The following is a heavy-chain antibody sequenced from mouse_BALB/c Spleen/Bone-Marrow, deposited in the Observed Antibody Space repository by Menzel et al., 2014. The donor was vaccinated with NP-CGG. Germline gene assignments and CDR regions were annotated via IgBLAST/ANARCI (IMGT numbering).Heavy chain of an antibody. CDR1: GYTFTSYW. J-gene: IGHJ2*01. V-gene: IGHV1S81*02. CDR2: INPSNGRT. D-gene: IGHD1-1*01. CDR3: ARRTTTVVAADY. Sequence: VKLMESGAELVKPGASVKLSCKASGYTFTSYWMHWVKQRPGQGLEWIGEINPSNGRTKYNEKFKSKATLTVDKSSSTAYMQLSSLTSEDSAVYYCARRTTTVVAADYWGQGTTLTVSS.